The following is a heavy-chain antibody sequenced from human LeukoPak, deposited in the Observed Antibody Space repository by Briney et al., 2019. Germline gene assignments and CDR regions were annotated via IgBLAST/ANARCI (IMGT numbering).Heavy chain of an antibody. CDR3: AKDLIAAAGTNYFDY. D-gene: IGHD6-13*01. CDR1: GVTFSSYA. Sequence: GGSLRLSCAASGVTFSSYAMSWVRQAPGKGLEWVSAISGSGGSTYYADSVKGRFTISRDNSKNTLYLQMNSLRAEDTAVYYCAKDLIAAAGTNYFDYWGQGTLVTVSS. CDR2: ISGSGGST. V-gene: IGHV3-23*01. J-gene: IGHJ4*02.